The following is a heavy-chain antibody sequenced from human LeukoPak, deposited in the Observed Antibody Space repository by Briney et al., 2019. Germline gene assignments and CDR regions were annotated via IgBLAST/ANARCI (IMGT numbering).Heavy chain of an antibody. V-gene: IGHV4-59*01. D-gene: IGHD2-2*01. Sequence: SETLSLTCTVSGGSINSYYWSWIRQPPGKGLEWIGNIHYSGSTNYNPSLKSRVSISADTSKNQFSLKLSSVTAADTAVYYCARQRIPAVHLDYWGQGTLVTVSS. J-gene: IGHJ4*02. CDR2: IHYSGST. CDR3: ARQRIPAVHLDY. CDR1: GGSINSYY.